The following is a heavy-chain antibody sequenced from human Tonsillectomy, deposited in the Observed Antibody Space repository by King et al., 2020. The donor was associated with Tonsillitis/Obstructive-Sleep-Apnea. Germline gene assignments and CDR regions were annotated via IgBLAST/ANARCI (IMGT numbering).Heavy chain of an antibody. Sequence: VQLVESGGGLVQPGGSLRLSCAASGFTFSSDAMSWVRKAPGKGLEWVSAISGSGCSTNSPESVKGRFAISRDNSKNTLYLQMNSLRAEDTAVYYCATPPDPSGFDYWGQGTLVTVSS. CDR3: ATPPDPSGFDY. CDR1: GFTFSSDA. J-gene: IGHJ4*02. V-gene: IGHV3-23*04. D-gene: IGHD2-15*01. CDR2: ISGSGCST.